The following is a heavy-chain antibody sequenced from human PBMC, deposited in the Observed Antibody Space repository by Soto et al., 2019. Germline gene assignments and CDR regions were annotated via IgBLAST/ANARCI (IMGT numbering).Heavy chain of an antibody. CDR2: ISGGGGSR. V-gene: IGHV3-23*01. J-gene: IGHJ4*02. D-gene: IGHD2-2*01. Sequence: EVQLLESGGGLVQPGGSLRLSCAASGFPFGTYAMNWVHQAPGKGLEWVATISGGGGSRYYADSVRGRFTVSSGNPKNTQDLQMDALRGGDTAFYYCAASPEEFQLVSAVAQLDFWGPGTLVTVSS. CDR3: AASPEEFQLVSAVAQLDF. CDR1: GFPFGTYA.